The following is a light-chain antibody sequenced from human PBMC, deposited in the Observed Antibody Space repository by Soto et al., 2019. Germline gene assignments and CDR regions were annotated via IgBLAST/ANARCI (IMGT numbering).Light chain of an antibody. CDR2: GAS. J-gene: IGKJ1*01. Sequence: EIVLTQSPGTLSLSPGERATLSCRASQSVSSSYLAWYQQKPGQAPRLLIYGASSRATGIPDRFSGSGSGSDFTLVIRRLEPEVFAVSYCQHFGIPPWTFGQGSKVAIK. CDR3: QHFGIPPWT. CDR1: QSVSSSY. V-gene: IGKV3-20*01.